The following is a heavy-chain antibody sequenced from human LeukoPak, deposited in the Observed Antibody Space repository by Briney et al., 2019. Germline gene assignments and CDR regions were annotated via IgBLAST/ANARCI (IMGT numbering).Heavy chain of an antibody. V-gene: IGHV3-33*01. D-gene: IGHD3-22*01. CDR1: GFTFSSYG. CDR3: ARTYDSSGYYPPYYYGMDV. J-gene: IGHJ6*02. Sequence: GGSLRLSCAAPGFTFSSYGMHWVRQAPGKGLEWVAVIWYDGTNKYYADSVKGRFTISRDNSKNTLYLQMNSLSAEDTAGYYCARTYDSSGYYPPYYYGMDVWGQGNTVTVSS. CDR2: IWYDGTNK.